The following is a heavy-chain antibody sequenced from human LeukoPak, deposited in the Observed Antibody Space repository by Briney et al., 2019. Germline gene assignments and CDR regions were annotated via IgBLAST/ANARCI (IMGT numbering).Heavy chain of an antibody. CDR2: ISGSGGST. D-gene: IGHD6-19*01. CDR3: AKERSGWFDY. Sequence: GGSLRLSCAASGFTFSSYAMSCVRQAPGKGLEGVSAISGSGGSTYYADPVKGRFTISRDNSKNTLYLQMNSLRAEDTAVYYCAKERSGWFDYWGQGTLVTVSS. CDR1: GFTFSSYA. J-gene: IGHJ4*02. V-gene: IGHV3-23*01.